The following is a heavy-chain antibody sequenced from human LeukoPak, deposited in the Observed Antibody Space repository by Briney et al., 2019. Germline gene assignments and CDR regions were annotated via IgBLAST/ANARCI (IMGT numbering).Heavy chain of an antibody. D-gene: IGHD6-13*01. CDR1: GGSISSGGYY. Sequence: SETLSLTCTVSGGSISSGGYYWSWIRQPPGKGLEWIGYIYHSGSTYYNPSLKSRVTISVDRSKNQFSLKLSSVTAADTAVYYCARQSGYSSSWSPRSFDYWGQGTLVTVSS. CDR2: IYHSGST. CDR3: ARQSGYSSSWSPRSFDY. V-gene: IGHV4-30-2*01. J-gene: IGHJ4*02.